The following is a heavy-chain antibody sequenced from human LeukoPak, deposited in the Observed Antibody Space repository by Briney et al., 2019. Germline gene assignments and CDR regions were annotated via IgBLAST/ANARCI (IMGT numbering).Heavy chain of an antibody. Sequence: SETLSLTCTVSGGSISSSSYYWGWIRQPPGKGLEWIGSIYYSGSTYYNPSLKSRVTISVDTSKNQFSLKLSSVTAADTAVYYCARDIVVVPADLYYCYMDVWGKGTTVTVSS. V-gene: IGHV4-39*01. CDR3: ARDIVVVPADLYYCYMDV. CDR2: IYYSGST. CDR1: GGSISSSSYY. D-gene: IGHD2-2*01. J-gene: IGHJ6*03.